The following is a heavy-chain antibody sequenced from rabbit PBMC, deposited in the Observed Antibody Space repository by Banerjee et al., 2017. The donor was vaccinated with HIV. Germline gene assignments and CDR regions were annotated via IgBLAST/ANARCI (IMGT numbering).Heavy chain of an antibody. Sequence: QEQLVESGGGLVQPGGSLKLSCTVSGFDISKYGVTWVRQAPGKGLEWIGYIDPIFGSAYYASWVNGRFSISRENTQNTVSLQLNSLTAADTAAYFCARGGGLWGQGTLVTVS. CDR3: ARGGGL. CDR2: IDPIFGSA. CDR1: GFDISKYG. J-gene: IGHJ6*01. V-gene: IGHV1S47*01.